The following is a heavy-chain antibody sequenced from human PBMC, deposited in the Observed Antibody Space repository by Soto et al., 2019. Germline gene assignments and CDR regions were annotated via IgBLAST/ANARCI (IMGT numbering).Heavy chain of an antibody. V-gene: IGHV4-39*07. D-gene: IGHD3-10*01. J-gene: IGHJ4*02. Sequence: PSETLSLTCTVSGGSISSSSYYWGWIRQPPGKGLEWIGEINHSGSTNYNPSLKSRVTISVDTSSNQFSLRLTSVTAADTAVYYCASGRPMVRGVIIMDLDYWGLGTLVTVSS. CDR1: GGSISSSSYY. CDR3: ASGRPMVRGVIIMDLDY. CDR2: INHSGST.